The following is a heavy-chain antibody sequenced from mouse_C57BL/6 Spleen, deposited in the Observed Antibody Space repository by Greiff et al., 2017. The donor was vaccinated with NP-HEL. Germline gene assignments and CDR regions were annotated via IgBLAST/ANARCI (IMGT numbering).Heavy chain of an antibody. CDR1: GYTFTDYY. Sequence: VQLQQSGPELVKPGASVKISCKASGYTFTDYYMNWVKQSHGKSLEWIGDINPNNGGTSYNQKFKGKATLTVDKSSSTAYMELRSLTSEDSAVYHCARRFDVWGTGTTVTVSS. J-gene: IGHJ1*03. CDR2: INPNNGGT. V-gene: IGHV1-26*01. CDR3: ARRFDV.